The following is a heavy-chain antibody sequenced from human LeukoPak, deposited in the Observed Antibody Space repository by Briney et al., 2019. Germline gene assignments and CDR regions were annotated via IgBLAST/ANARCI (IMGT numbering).Heavy chain of an antibody. V-gene: IGHV2-70*11. CDR1: GFSLSTSKMC. J-gene: IGHJ4*02. CDR3: ARVIATPDYLDY. Sequence: SGPTLANPTQTLTLTCTFSGFSLSTSKMCVNWIRRPPGKALEWLGRVDWDDDKYYSPFLRTRLTISKDTSKNQVVLTMSNMDPVDTATYCCARVIATPDYLDYWGPGALVTVSS. D-gene: IGHD2-21*01. CDR2: VDWDDDK.